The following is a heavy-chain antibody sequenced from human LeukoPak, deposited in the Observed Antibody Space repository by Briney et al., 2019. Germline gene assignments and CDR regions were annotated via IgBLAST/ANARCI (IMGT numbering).Heavy chain of an antibody. V-gene: IGHV3-21*01. J-gene: IGHJ4*02. Sequence: PGGSLRLSCAASGFTVSSNYMSWVRQAPGKGLEWVAFISSSSSYIFYADSLKGRFTISRDNAKNSLYLQMNSLRADDTAVYYCARDLAYGDDGLWGQGTLVTVSS. CDR3: ARDLAYGDDGL. CDR2: ISSSSSYI. D-gene: IGHD4-17*01. CDR1: GFTVSSNY.